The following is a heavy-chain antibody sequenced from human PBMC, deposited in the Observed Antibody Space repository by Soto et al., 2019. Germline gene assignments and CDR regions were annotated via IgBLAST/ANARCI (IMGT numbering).Heavy chain of an antibody. CDR2: IYYSGST. CDR1: GGSISSGGYY. D-gene: IGHD1-26*01. CDR3: ARGSGSGSYSAWFDP. V-gene: IGHV4-30-4*01. J-gene: IGHJ5*02. Sequence: SETLSLTCTVAGGSISSGGYYWSMIRQPPGKGLEWIGYIYYSGSTYYNPSLKRRVTISVDTSKNQFSLKLSSVTAADTAVYYCARGSGSGSYSAWFDPWGQGTLVTVSS.